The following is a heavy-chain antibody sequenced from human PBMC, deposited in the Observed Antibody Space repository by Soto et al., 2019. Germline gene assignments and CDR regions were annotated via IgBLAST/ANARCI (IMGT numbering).Heavy chain of an antibody. CDR1: GGSVSTYY. D-gene: IGHD3-22*01. CDR2: IYYSGST. V-gene: IGHV4-59*02. Sequence: SETLSLTCTVSGGSVSTYYWSWIRQPPGKGLEWIAYIYYSGSTNYNPSLKSRVTISVDTSKNQFSLKLTSVTAADTAVYYCARTYDGSGPNSGGYGFDIWGQGTMVTVSS. J-gene: IGHJ3*02. CDR3: ARTYDGSGPNSGGYGFDI.